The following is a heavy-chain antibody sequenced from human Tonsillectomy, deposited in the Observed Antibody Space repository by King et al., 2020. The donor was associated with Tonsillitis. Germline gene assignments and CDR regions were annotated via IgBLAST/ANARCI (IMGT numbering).Heavy chain of an antibody. CDR1: GFTFSSYS. D-gene: IGHD2-15*01. J-gene: IGHJ5*02. CDR3: ARGSPVAGWFDP. V-gene: IGHV3-21*01. Sequence: VQLVESGGGLVKPGGSLRLSCAASGFTFSSYSMNWVRQAPGKGLEWVSSISSSSSYIYYADSVKGRFTISRDNAKNSLYLQMNSLRAEDTAVYYCARGSPVAGWFDPWGQGTLVTVSS. CDR2: ISSSSSYI.